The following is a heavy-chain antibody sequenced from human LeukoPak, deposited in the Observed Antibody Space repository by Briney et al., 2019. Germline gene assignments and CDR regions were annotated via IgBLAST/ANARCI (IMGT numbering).Heavy chain of an antibody. CDR1: GGSISSYY. CDR3: ARATGYSSSWPILDFDY. Sequence: SETLSLTCTVSGGSISSYYWSWIRQPPGKGLEWIGYIYYSGSTNYNPSLKSRVTISVDTSKNQFSLKLSSVTAADTAVYYCARATGYSSSWPILDFDYWGQGTLVTVSS. V-gene: IGHV4-59*08. J-gene: IGHJ4*02. CDR2: IYYSGST. D-gene: IGHD6-13*01.